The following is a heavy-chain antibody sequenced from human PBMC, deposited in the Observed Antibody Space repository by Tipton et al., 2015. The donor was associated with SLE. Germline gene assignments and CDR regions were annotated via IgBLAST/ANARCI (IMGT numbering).Heavy chain of an antibody. Sequence: TLSLTCTVSGGSLSSHYWSWIRQPPGKGLEWIGYIYYCGSTHYNPSLKSRVTISVDTSKNQFSLKLSSVTAADTAVYYCAFSVSDYFDYWGQGTLVTVSS. J-gene: IGHJ4*02. CDR2: IYYCGST. V-gene: IGHV4-59*11. CDR1: GGSLSSHY. CDR3: AFSVSDYFDY. D-gene: IGHD3-10*01.